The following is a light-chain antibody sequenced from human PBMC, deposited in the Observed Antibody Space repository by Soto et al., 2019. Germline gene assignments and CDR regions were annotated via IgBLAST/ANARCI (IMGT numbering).Light chain of an antibody. CDR3: QQYNNWPLT. J-gene: IGKJ4*01. CDR1: HRVNTY. Sequence: EIRITQSPSTLSVSPGERATLSCRASHRVNTYLAWYQQRLGQAPRLLIYDASTRATGIPARFSGSGSGTEFTLTISSLQSEDFAVYYCQQYNNWPLTFGGGTKVDIK. CDR2: DAS. V-gene: IGKV3-15*01.